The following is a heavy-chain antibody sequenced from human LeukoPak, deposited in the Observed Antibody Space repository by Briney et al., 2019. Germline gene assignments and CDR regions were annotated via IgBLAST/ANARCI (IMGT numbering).Heavy chain of an antibody. CDR2: INHSGST. Sequence: PSETLSLTCAVYGGSFSGYYWSWIRQPPGKGLEWIGEINHSGSTNYNPSLKSRVTISVDTYKNQFSLKLSSVTAADTAVYYCAGRDTAMVDYWGQGTLVTVSS. CDR3: AGRDTAMVDY. J-gene: IGHJ4*02. D-gene: IGHD5-18*01. CDR1: GGSFSGYY. V-gene: IGHV4-34*01.